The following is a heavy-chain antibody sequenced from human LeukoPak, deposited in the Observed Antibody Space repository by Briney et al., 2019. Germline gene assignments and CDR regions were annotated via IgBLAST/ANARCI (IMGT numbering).Heavy chain of an antibody. D-gene: IGHD6-19*01. CDR3: ARDFPKPEYGIAVAGTN. CDR2: INSDGSST. V-gene: IGHV3-74*01. CDR1: GFTFSSYW. J-gene: IGHJ3*01. Sequence: PGGSLRLSCAASGFTFSSYWMHWVRQAPGKGLVWVSRINSDGSSTSYADSVKGRFTISRDNAKNTLYLQMNSLRAEDTAVYYCARDFPKPEYGIAVAGTNWGQGTMVTVSS.